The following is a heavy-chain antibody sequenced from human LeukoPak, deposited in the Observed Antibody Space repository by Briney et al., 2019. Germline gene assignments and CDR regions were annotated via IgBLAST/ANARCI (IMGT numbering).Heavy chain of an antibody. CDR2: IYYSGST. J-gene: IGHJ3*02. Sequence: SETLSLTCTVSGGSISSYYWSWIRQPPGKGLEWIGYIYYSGSTNYNPSLKSRVTISVDTSKNQFSLKLSSVTAADTAVYYCARERHYCSGGSCYSVNAFDIWGQGTMVTVSS. D-gene: IGHD2-15*01. CDR3: ARERHYCSGGSCYSVNAFDI. V-gene: IGHV4-59*01. CDR1: GGSISSYY.